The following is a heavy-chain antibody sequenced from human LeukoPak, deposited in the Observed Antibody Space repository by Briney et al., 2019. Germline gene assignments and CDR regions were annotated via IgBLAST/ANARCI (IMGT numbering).Heavy chain of an antibody. Sequence: SETLSLTCTVSGGSISSSSYYWGWTRQPPGKGLEWIGSIYYSGSTYYNPSLKSRVTISVDTSKNQFSLKLSSVTAADTAVYYCARHYCSSTSCYVEWIQLWSNDYFDYWGQGTLVTVSS. CDR2: IYYSGST. J-gene: IGHJ4*02. V-gene: IGHV4-39*01. CDR3: ARHYCSSTSCYVEWIQLWSNDYFDY. D-gene: IGHD2-2*01. CDR1: GGSISSSSYY.